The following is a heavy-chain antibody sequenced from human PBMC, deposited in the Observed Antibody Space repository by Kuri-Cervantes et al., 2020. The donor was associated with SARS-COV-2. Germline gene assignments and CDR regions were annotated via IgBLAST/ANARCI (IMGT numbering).Heavy chain of an antibody. CDR2: IYYSGST. V-gene: IGHV4-59*04. D-gene: IGHD3-16*01. CDR3: ASHYVTRYFDL. J-gene: IGHJ2*01. Sequence: ESLMIYCTVSGGSISSYYWNWIRQPPGKGLEWIGYIYYSGSTYYNPSLKRRVTISVDTSKNQFSLKLSSVTAADTAVYYCASHYVTRYFDLWGRGTLVTVSS. CDR1: GGSISSYY.